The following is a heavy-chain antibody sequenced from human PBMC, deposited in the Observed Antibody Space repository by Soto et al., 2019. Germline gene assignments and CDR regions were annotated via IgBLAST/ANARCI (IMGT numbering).Heavy chain of an antibody. Sequence: EMQLLESGGGLGQPGGSLRLSCVASPITVYNFAAMSWVRQTPERGLEWVSNISGRGDHRYYADSVKGRFTISRDNSKNRLYLQMDGLRVDDTAVYYCAKDRALENQTPYGMDVWGQGTTVTV. CDR2: ISGRGDHR. CDR3: AKDRALENQTPYGMDV. V-gene: IGHV3-23*01. CDR1: PITVYNFAA. D-gene: IGHD2-2*01. J-gene: IGHJ6*02.